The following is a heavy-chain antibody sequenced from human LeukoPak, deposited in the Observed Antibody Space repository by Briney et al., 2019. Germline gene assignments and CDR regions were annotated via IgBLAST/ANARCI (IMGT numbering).Heavy chain of an antibody. CDR2: FDPEDGET. CDR3: ATGEAARPNRYYYYYYMDV. D-gene: IGHD6-6*01. J-gene: IGHJ6*03. V-gene: IGHV1-24*01. Sequence: EASVKVSCKVSGYTLTELSMHWVRQAPGKGLEWMGGFDPEDGETIYAQKFQGRVTMTEDTSTDTAYMELSSPRSEDTAVYYCATGEAARPNRYYYYYYMDVWGKGTTVTVSS. CDR1: GYTLTELS.